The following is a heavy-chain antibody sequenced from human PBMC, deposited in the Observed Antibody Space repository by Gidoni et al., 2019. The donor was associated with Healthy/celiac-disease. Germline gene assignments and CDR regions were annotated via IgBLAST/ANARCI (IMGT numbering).Heavy chain of an antibody. V-gene: IGHV3-48*01. J-gene: IGHJ4*02. D-gene: IGHD3-3*01. CDR1: GFTFSSYS. CDR2: ISSSSSTI. CDR3: ARDAVFGVAKPY. Sequence: EVQLVESGGGLVQPGGSLRLSGAASGFTFSSYSMNWVRQAPGKGLGWVSYISSSSSTIYSADSVKGRFTISRDNAKNSLYLQMNSLRAEDTAVYYCARDAVFGVAKPYWGQGTLVTVSS.